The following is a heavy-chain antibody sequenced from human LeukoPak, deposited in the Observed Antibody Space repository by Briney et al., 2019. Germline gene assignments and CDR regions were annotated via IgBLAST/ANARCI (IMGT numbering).Heavy chain of an antibody. CDR3: ARDPTLTAEDAFDI. J-gene: IGHJ3*02. V-gene: IGHV4-30-4*01. CDR1: GGSISSGDYY. Sequence: SETLSLTCSVSGGSISSGDYYWSWIRQPPGKGLEWIGYIYYSGSTYYNPSLKSRVTISVDTSKNQFSLMLSSVTAADTAVYYCARDPTLTAEDAFDIWGQGTMVTVSS. D-gene: IGHD2-21*02. CDR2: IYYSGST.